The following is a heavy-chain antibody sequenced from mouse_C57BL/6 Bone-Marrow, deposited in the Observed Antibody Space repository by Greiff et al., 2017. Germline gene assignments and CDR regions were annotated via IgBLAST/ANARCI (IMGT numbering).Heavy chain of an antibody. CDR3: AGSDYYGSSPFAY. J-gene: IGHJ3*01. CDR2: INPSSGYT. V-gene: IGHV1-4*01. CDR1: GFTFTSYT. D-gene: IGHD1-1*01. Sequence: QVQLMQSGAELARPGASVKMSCKASGFTFTSYTMHWVKQRPGQGLEWIGYINPSSGYTKYNQKFKDKATLSADKSSSTAYMQLSSLTSEDSAVYYCAGSDYYGSSPFAYWGQGTLVTVSA.